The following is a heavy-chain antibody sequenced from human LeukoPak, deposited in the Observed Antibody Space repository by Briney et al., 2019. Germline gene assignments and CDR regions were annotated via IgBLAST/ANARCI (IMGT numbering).Heavy chain of an antibody. CDR3: AKDRATYYYGSGSYPL. D-gene: IGHD3-10*01. CDR2: ISASSTDI. CDR1: GFTFSDYH. Sequence: GGSLRLSCAASGFTFSDYHMSWIRQAPGKGLEWVSYISASSTDIHYPDSVKGRFTISRDNSKNTLYLQMNSLRAEDTAVYYCAKDRATYYYGSGSYPLWGQGTLVTVSS. V-gene: IGHV3-11*05. J-gene: IGHJ4*02.